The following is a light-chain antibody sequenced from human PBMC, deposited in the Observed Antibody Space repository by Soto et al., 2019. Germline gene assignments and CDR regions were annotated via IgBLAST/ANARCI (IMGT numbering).Light chain of an antibody. CDR2: GSS. CDR1: QSVSNN. V-gene: IGKV3-15*01. J-gene: IGKJ4*01. Sequence: EIVMTQSPATLSVSTGERATLSCRASQSVSNNLAWFQQKPGQAPRILIYGSSTRSTGIPPRFSGRGSGTEFTLTISSLQSEDFAVYYCHQYNSWPLTFGGGTKVEIK. CDR3: HQYNSWPLT.